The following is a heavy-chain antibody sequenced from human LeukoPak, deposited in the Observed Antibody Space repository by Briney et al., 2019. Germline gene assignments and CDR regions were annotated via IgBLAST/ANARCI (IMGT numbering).Heavy chain of an antibody. CDR3: ATRDVASSGWRAFDC. CDR2: ISGSGGST. CDR1: GFTVSSNY. J-gene: IGHJ4*02. D-gene: IGHD6-19*01. Sequence: PGGCLRLSCAASGFTVSSNYMGWVRQAPGEGLGWVSVISGSGGSTYYADSVKGRFTISRDNSKNTLYLQMNSLRAEDTAIYYCATRDVASSGWRAFDCWGQGTLVTVSS. V-gene: IGHV3-23*01.